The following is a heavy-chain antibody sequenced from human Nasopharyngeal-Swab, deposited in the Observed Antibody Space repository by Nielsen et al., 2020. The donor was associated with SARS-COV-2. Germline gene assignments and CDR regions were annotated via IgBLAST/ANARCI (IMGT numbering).Heavy chain of an antibody. CDR1: GFTFSSYW. V-gene: IGHV3-74*01. CDR2: INRDGSGT. D-gene: IGHD2-2*01. CDR3: ARDCDTATCYRSAADT. Sequence: ESLKISCAGSGFTFSSYWMHWVRQAPGKGLMWVARINRDGSGTNYADSVKGRFTISRGNAKNTLYLQMNTLSAEDTGVYYCARDCDTATCYRSAADTWGQGTLVTVSS. J-gene: IGHJ5*01.